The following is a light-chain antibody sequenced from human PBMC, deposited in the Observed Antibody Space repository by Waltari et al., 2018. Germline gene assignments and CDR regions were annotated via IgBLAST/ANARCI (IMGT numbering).Light chain of an antibody. CDR3: QQYNFWPPLT. CDR1: QSLVYSDGNTY. CDR2: KVS. Sequence: DVVMTQSPLSLPVTLGQPASISCRSSQSLVYSDGNTYLNWFQQRPGQSPRRLIYKVSKWDSGVPDRFSGSGSGTEFTLTISSLQSEDSAVYYCQQYNFWPPLTFGGGTKVEIK. J-gene: IGKJ4*01. V-gene: IGKV2D-30*01.